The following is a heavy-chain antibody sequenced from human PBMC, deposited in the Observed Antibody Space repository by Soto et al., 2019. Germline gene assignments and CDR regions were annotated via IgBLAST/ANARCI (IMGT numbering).Heavy chain of an antibody. Sequence: SETLSLTCTVSAGSISTNYYWGWIRQPPGKGLEWIGSIYHSGRTYYNPSLKSRVTISVDTSKNQFSLELNSVTAADTALYYCARHTLVDYSSPYYFDYWGQGTLVTVSS. V-gene: IGHV4-39*01. D-gene: IGHD6-6*01. CDR2: IYHSGRT. CDR1: AGSISTNYY. J-gene: IGHJ4*02. CDR3: ARHTLVDYSSPYYFDY.